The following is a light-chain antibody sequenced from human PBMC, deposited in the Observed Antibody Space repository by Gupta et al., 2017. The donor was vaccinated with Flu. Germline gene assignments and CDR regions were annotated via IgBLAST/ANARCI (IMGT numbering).Light chain of an antibody. J-gene: IGKJ4*01. V-gene: IGKV3-15*01. CDR3: QQYKNWHPGPIT. Sequence: EIVTPQPPATLSASPGARATLSCRARQSVSSYLSWYQQNPGQAPRLLIYGASTRATGIPGSFSGSGYGRECTLTISSLQSEEFAVYYCQQYKNWHPGPITFGGGTKVEIK. CDR2: GAS. CDR1: QSVSSY.